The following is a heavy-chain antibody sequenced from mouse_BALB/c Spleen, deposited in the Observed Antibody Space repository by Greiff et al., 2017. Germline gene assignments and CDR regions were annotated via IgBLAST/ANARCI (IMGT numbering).Heavy chain of an antibody. V-gene: IGHV5-15*02. CDR1: GFTFSDYG. J-gene: IGHJ4*01. CDR2: ISNFAYSI. D-gene: IGHD2-4*01. Sequence: EVQLVESGGGLVQPGGSRKLSCAASGFTFSDYGMAWVRQAPGKGPEWVAFISNFAYSIYYADTVTGRFNISRENAKNTLYLEMSSLRSEDTAMYYCARAMITNAMDYWGQGTSVTVSS. CDR3: ARAMITNAMDY.